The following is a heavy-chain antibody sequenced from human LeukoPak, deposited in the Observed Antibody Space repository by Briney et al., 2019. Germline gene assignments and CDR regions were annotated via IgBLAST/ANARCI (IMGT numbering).Heavy chain of an antibody. D-gene: IGHD3-22*01. J-gene: IGHJ4*02. CDR2: IYSGGST. CDR1: GFTVSSNC. CDR3: ASISYYYDSSGYSRPDY. Sequence: PGGSLRLSCAASGFTVSSNCMSWVRQAPGKGLEWVSVIYSGGSTYYADSVKGRFTISRDNSKNTLYLQMNSLRAEDTAVYYCASISYYYDSSGYSRPDYWGQGTLVTVSS. V-gene: IGHV3-53*01.